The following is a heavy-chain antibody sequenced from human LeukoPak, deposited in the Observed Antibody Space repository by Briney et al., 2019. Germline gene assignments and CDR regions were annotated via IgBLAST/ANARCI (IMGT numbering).Heavy chain of an antibody. CDR2: IIPILGIA. CDR3: NYYDSSGYYYPLDY. CDR1: GGTYSSYA. J-gene: IGHJ4*02. D-gene: IGHD3-22*01. Sequence: SVKVSCKASGGTYSSYAISWVRQAPGQGLEWMGRIIPILGIANYAQKFQGRVTITADKSTSTAYMELSSLRSEDTAVYYCNYYDSSGYYYPLDYWGQGTLVTVSS. V-gene: IGHV1-69*04.